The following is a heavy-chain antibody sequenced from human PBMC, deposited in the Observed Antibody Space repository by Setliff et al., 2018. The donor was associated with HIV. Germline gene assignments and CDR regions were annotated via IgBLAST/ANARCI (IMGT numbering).Heavy chain of an antibody. Sequence: SETLSLTCAVSRYSITSGYYWAWIRQPPGKGLEWIGSIYHSGSTYYNVSLKSRITMSVDTSKNQFSLKLRSVTAADTAVYYCAREGWSDHYYYYMDVWDKGTTVTVSS. J-gene: IGHJ6*03. CDR3: AREGWSDHYYYYMDV. CDR1: RYSITSGYY. V-gene: IGHV4-38-2*02. D-gene: IGHD2-15*01. CDR2: IYHSGST.